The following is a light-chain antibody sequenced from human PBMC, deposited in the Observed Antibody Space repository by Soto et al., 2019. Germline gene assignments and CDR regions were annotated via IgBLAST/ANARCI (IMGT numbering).Light chain of an antibody. J-gene: IGLJ2*01. CDR3: SSYTSSSTVI. Sequence: QSALTQPASVPGSPGQSITISCTGTSSDVGGYNFVSWYQQHPGKAPKFIIYDVRNRPSGVSNRFSGSRSGNTASLTISGLQAEDEADYYCSSYTSSSTVIFGGGTQLTVL. V-gene: IGLV2-14*03. CDR1: SSDVGGYNF. CDR2: DVR.